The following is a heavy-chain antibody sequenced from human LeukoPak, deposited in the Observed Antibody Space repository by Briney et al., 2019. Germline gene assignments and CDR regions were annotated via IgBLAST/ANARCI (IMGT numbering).Heavy chain of an antibody. CDR1: GGSISSSSYY. CDR3: AREGTAGTAFDI. J-gene: IGHJ3*02. D-gene: IGHD6-13*01. CDR2: IYYSGST. V-gene: IGHV4-61*01. Sequence: PSETLSLTCTVSGGSISSSSYYWGWIRQPPGKGLEWIGYIYYSGSTNYNPSLKSRVTISVDTSKNQFSLKLSSVTAADTAVYYCAREGTAGTAFDIWGQGTMVTVSS.